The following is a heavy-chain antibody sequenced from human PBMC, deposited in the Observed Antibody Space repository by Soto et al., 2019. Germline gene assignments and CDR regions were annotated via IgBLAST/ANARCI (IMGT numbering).Heavy chain of an antibody. CDR1: GFTFGDFY. J-gene: IGHJ4*02. V-gene: IGHV3-11*01. CDR2: ITKTGTTI. D-gene: IGHD3-16*01. Sequence: QARLVESGGGLVEPGGSLRLSCTASGFTFGDFYMMWFRQAPGRGLEWISYITKTGTTIYHADPVKGRFSVSRDNARSSLYLQTHSLRAEDTAVYYCARPNWNSRGGVYNLWGQGTLVTVSS. CDR3: ARPNWNSRGGVYNL.